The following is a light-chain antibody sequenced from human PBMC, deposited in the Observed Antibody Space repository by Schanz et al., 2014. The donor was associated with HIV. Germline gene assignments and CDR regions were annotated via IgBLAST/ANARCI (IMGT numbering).Light chain of an antibody. CDR1: QDISNY. V-gene: IGKV1-33*01. Sequence: DIQMTQSPSSLSASVGDRVTITCQASQDISNYLNWYQQKPGKAPKLLIYDASNLETGVPSRFSGSRSGTEFTLTISSLQPDDFATYYCQQYYSYPRTFGQGTKVEIK. CDR3: QQYYSYPRT. CDR2: DAS. J-gene: IGKJ1*01.